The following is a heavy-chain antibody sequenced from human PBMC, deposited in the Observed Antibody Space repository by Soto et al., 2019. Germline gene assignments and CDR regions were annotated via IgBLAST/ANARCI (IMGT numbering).Heavy chain of an antibody. V-gene: IGHV3-30*03. CDR3: ARDGPLSYSSRWLGWFDP. CDR1: GFTFSSYG. J-gene: IGHJ5*02. D-gene: IGHD6-13*01. CDR2: ISYDGSHK. Sequence: QVQLVESGGGVVQPGRSLRLSCEASGFTFSSYGMHWVRQAPGKGLEWVAVISYDGSHKYYADSVKGRFTISRDNSKNTLYLQMNSLRAEDTAVYYCARDGPLSYSSRWLGWFDPWGQGTLVTVSS.